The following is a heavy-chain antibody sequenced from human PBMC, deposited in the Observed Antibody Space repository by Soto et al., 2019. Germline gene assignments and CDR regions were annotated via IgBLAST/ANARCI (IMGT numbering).Heavy chain of an antibody. CDR1: GFTFSSYA. Sequence: GGSLRLSCAASGFTFSSYAMHWVRQAPGKGLEWVAVISYDGSNKYYANSVKGRFTISRDNSKNTLYLKMNSLRAEDTAGYYCARDPCSYGSWLSYFDYWGQGTLVTVSS. CDR2: ISYDGSNK. CDR3: ARDPCSYGSWLSYFDY. J-gene: IGHJ4*02. D-gene: IGHD6-13*01. V-gene: IGHV3-30-3*01.